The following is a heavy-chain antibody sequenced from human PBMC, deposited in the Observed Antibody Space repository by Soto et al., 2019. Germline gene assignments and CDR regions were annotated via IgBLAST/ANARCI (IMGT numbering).Heavy chain of an antibody. V-gene: IGHV4-4*07. CDR2: IYNSGRT. CDR1: GGSLLGYY. Sequence: SETLSLTCTVSGGSLLGYYWSWIRQPAGKGLEWIGRIYNSGRTNNNPSLKSRVTMSVDMSKNQFSLKLSSVTAADTAVYYCARESVGIGYSSSRRTPYYYGMDVWGQGTTVTVSS. CDR3: ARESVGIGYSSSRRTPYYYGMDV. J-gene: IGHJ6*02. D-gene: IGHD6-13*01.